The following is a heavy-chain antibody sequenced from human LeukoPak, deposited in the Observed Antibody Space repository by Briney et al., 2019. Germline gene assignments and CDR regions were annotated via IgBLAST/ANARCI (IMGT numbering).Heavy chain of an antibody. D-gene: IGHD1-26*01. V-gene: IGHV4-31*03. CDR3: ARWGEDVKDSFDV. CDR1: GGSFSSGSSY. Sequence: SQTLSLTCTVSGGSFSSGSSYWSWLRQHPVKGLEWIGYISFTGTTYYNLSLKSRVRISSDTSKNQFSLNLRSVSAADTAVYFCARWGEDVKDSFDVWGQGTLVTVSS. J-gene: IGHJ3*01. CDR2: ISFTGTT.